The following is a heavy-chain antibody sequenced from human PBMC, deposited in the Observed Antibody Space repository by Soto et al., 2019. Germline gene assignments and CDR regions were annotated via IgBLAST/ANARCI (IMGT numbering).Heavy chain of an antibody. CDR1: GFTFSSYG. CDR2: ISYDGSNK. J-gene: IGHJ6*02. D-gene: IGHD5-18*01. CDR3: ASETVDTAMPWRGYYGMDV. V-gene: IGHV3-30*03. Sequence: QVQLVESGGGVVQPGRSLRLSCAASGFTFSSYGMHWVRRAPGKGLEWVAVISYDGSNKYYADSVKGRFTISRDNSKNTLYLQMNSLRAEDTAVYYCASETVDTAMPWRGYYGMDVWGQGTTVTVSS.